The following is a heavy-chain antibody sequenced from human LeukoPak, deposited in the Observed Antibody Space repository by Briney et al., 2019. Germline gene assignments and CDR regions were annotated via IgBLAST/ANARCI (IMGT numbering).Heavy chain of an antibody. CDR1: GLTVSSSY. V-gene: IGHV3-33*08. Sequence: PGGSLRLSCAASGLTVSSSYMSWVRQAPGKGLEWVAVIWYDGSNKYYADSVKGRFTISRDNSKNTLYLQMNSLRAEDTAVYYCARDGSSGWYWVDYWGQGTLVTVSS. D-gene: IGHD6-19*01. CDR2: IWYDGSNK. CDR3: ARDGSSGWYWVDY. J-gene: IGHJ4*02.